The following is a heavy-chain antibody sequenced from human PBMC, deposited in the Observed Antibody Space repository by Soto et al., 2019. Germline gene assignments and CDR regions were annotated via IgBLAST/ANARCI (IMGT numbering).Heavy chain of an antibody. J-gene: IGHJ6*04. CDR2: INPSGGST. CDR1: GYTFTSYY. V-gene: IGHV1-46*01. D-gene: IGHD3-3*01. CDR3: ARDQGKRVLRFLEWSSQYYYGMDV. Sequence: ASVKVSCKASGYTFTSYYMHWVRQAPGQGLEWMGIINPSGGSTSYAQKFQGRVTMTRDTSTSTVYMELSSLRSEDTAVYYCARDQGKRVLRFLEWSSQYYYGMDVWGXGTTVTVSS.